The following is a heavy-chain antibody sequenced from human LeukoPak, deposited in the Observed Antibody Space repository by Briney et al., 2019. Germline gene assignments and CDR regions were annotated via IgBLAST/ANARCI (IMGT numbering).Heavy chain of an antibody. D-gene: IGHD1-26*01. J-gene: IGHJ4*02. V-gene: IGHV3-23*01. Sequence: GGSLRLSCAASGFTFSTYGMLWVRQAPGKGLEWVSTIDGSGDGTSYADSVKGRFTISRDNSRNTLYLHMNSLRAEDTAVYYCAKGAWVGSTHFDYWGQGALVTVSS. CDR3: AKGAWVGSTHFDY. CDR2: IDGSGDGT. CDR1: GFTFSTYG.